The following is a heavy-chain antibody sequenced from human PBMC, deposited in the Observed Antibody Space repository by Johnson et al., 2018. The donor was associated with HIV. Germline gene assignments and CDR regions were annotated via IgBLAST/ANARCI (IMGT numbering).Heavy chain of an antibody. Sequence: VQLVESGGGVVQPGRSLRLSCAASGFTFSSYAMHWVRQAPGKGLEWVAVISYDGTNKYYADSVKGRFTISRDHSKNKLYLQMSSLRAEDTAVYYCARSNSISMIVLVTGGAFDIWGQGTMVTVSS. D-gene: IGHD3-22*01. CDR2: ISYDGTNK. CDR3: ARSNSISMIVLVTGGAFDI. CDR1: GFTFSSYA. V-gene: IGHV3-30-3*01. J-gene: IGHJ3*02.